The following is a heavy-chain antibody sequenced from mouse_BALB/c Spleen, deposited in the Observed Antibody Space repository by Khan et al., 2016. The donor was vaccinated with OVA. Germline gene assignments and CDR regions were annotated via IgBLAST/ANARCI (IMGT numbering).Heavy chain of an antibody. J-gene: IGHJ3*01. CDR2: INPSTGYT. Sequence: VQLQESGAELAKPGASVKMSCTASGYTFTTYWMHWIKQRPGQGLEWIGYINPSTGYTEYNKNLKDKATLTADESSSTAYMQLNSLTSEDSADYCCARRGLYCIFAYWGQGTLVTVSA. CDR1: GYTFTTYW. CDR3: ARRGLYCIFAY. V-gene: IGHV1-7*01.